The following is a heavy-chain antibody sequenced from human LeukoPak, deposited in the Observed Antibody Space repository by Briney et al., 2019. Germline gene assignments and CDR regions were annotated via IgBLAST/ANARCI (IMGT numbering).Heavy chain of an antibody. Sequence: ASVKLSCKVSGYIFTKHGISWVRQAPGQGLERMAWISGYNGDTKYAQNFQGRVTLTTDTSTSTAYMELRSLRSDDTAVYFCAREHDNRVPYYCGMDVWGQGTTVTVSS. V-gene: IGHV1-18*01. CDR1: GYIFTKHG. CDR3: AREHDNRVPYYCGMDV. CDR2: ISGYNGDT. J-gene: IGHJ6*02. D-gene: IGHD3-22*01.